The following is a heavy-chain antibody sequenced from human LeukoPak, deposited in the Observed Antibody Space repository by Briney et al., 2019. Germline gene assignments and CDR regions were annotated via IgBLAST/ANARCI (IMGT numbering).Heavy chain of an antibody. J-gene: IGHJ4*02. Sequence: GGSLRLSCAASGFTFDDYAMHWVRQTPGKGREWGSGISWNSVTIDYADSVKGRFTVSRDNAKNSLYLQMNSLRAEDTALYYCAKASSIAVAGSVDYWGQGTLVTVSS. D-gene: IGHD6-19*01. CDR1: GFTFDDYA. V-gene: IGHV3-9*01. CDR3: AKASSIAVAGSVDY. CDR2: ISWNSVTI.